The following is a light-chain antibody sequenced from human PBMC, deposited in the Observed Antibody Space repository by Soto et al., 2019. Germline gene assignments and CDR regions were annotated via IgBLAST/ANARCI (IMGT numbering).Light chain of an antibody. CDR3: QQYGSSPTWT. J-gene: IGKJ1*01. V-gene: IGKV3-20*01. Sequence: IMLKQSPGTLALSQWERATLSCRASQSVSSSYLAWYQQKPGQAPRLLIYGASSRATGIPDRFSGSGSGTDFTLTISRLEPEDFAVYYCQQYGSSPTWTFGQGTIVDIK. CDR1: QSVSSSY. CDR2: GAS.